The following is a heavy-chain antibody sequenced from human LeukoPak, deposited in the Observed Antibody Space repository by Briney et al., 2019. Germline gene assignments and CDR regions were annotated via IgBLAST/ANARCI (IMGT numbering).Heavy chain of an antibody. CDR2: IYHSGST. J-gene: IGHJ4*02. D-gene: IGHD6-13*01. V-gene: IGHV4-61*08. CDR3: ATGSSSWYQAN. Sequence: TSQTLSLTCTVSGGSISSGGYYWSWIRQPPGKGLEWIGYIYHSGSTNYNASLKSRVTISVDTSKNQFSLKLSSVTAADTAVYYCATGSSSWYQANWGQGTLVTVSS. CDR1: GGSISSGGYY.